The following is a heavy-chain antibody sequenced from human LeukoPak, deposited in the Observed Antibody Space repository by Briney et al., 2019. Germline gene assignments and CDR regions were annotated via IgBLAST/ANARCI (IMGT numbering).Heavy chain of an antibody. CDR3: ARRRGTYYYDSSGYHDY. D-gene: IGHD3-22*01. CDR1: GYSFTSYW. J-gene: IGHJ4*02. V-gene: IGHV5-51*01. CDR2: IYPGDSDT. Sequence: GESLKISCKGSGYSFTSYWIGWVRQMPGKGLEWMGIIYPGDSDTRYSPSFQGQVTISADKSISTAYLQWSSLKASDTAMYYCARRRGTYYYDSSGYHDYWGQGTLVTVSS.